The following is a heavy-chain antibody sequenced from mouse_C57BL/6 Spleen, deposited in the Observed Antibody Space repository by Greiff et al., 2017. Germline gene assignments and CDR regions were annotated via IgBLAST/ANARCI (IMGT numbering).Heavy chain of an antibody. Sequence: VQLQQSGAELVRPGASVTLSCKASGYTFTDYEMHWVKQTPVHGLEWIGAIDPETGGTAYNQKFKGKAILTADKSSSTAYMKLRSLTSEDSAVYYCTYYYGSSYEYFDVWGTGTTVTGSS. CDR1: GYTFTDYE. CDR3: TYYYGSSYEYFDV. CDR2: IDPETGGT. D-gene: IGHD1-1*01. V-gene: IGHV1-15*01. J-gene: IGHJ1*03.